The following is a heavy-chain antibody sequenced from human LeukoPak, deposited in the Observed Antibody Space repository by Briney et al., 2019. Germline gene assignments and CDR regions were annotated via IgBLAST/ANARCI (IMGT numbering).Heavy chain of an antibody. CDR3: ARGPVLGGDFWSGYYTGRIRYFDY. CDR1: GGSFSGYY. J-gene: IGHJ4*02. V-gene: IGHV4-34*01. Sequence: SETLSLTCAVYGGSFSGYYWSWIRQPPGKGLEWIGEINHSGSTNYNPSLKSRVTISVDTSKSQFSLKLSSVTAADTAVYYCARGPVLGGDFWSGYYTGRIRYFDYWGQGTLVTVSS. CDR2: INHSGST. D-gene: IGHD3-3*01.